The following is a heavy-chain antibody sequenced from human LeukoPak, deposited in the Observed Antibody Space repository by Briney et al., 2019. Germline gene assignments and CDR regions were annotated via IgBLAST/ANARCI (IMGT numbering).Heavy chain of an antibody. V-gene: IGHV4-38-2*02. CDR3: ARGANYYGSGSVFDY. J-gene: IGHJ4*02. Sequence: PSETLSLTCTVSGYSISSGYDWGWIRQPPGKGLEWIGSIYHSGSTYYNPCLKSRVTISVDTSKNQFSLKLSSVTAAGTAVYYCARGANYYGSGSVFDYWGQGTLVTVSS. CDR2: IYHSGST. D-gene: IGHD3-10*01. CDR1: GYSISSGYD.